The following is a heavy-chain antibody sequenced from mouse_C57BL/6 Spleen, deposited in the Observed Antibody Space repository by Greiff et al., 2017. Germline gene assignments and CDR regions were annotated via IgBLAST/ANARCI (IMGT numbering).Heavy chain of an antibody. CDR2: INYDGSST. V-gene: IGHV5-16*01. D-gene: IGHD1-1*01. CDR3: AREKRYYYGSSYGYFDV. CDR1: GFTFSDYY. Sequence: DVKLVESEGGLVQPGSSMKLSCTASGFTFSDYYMAWVRQVPEKGLEWVANINYDGSSTYYLDSLKSRFIISRDNAKNILYLQMSSLKSEDTATYYCAREKRYYYGSSYGYFDVWGTGTTVTVSS. J-gene: IGHJ1*03.